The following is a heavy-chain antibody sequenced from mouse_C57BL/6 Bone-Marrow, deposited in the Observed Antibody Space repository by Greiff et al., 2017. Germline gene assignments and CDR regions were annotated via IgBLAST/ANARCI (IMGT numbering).Heavy chain of an antibody. CDR3: VVIYFDY. Sequence: QVELQQSGAELVRPGTSVKVSCKASGYAFTNYLIEWVKQRPGQGLEWIGVINPGSGGTNYNEKFKCKATLTADKSSSTAYMQLSSLTSEDSAVYFCVVIYFDYWGQGTTLTVSS. CDR1: GYAFTNYL. D-gene: IGHD2-2*01. V-gene: IGHV1-54*01. CDR2: INPGSGGT. J-gene: IGHJ2*01.